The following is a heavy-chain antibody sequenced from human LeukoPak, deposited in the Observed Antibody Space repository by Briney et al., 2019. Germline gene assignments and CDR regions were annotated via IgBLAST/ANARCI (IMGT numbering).Heavy chain of an antibody. V-gene: IGHV3-30*04. D-gene: IGHD2-2*03. CDR2: ISYDGSNK. Sequence: PGGSLRLSCAASGFTFSSYAMHWVRQAPGKGLEWVAVISYDGSNKYYADSVKGRFTISRDNSKNTLYLQMNSLRAEDTAVYYCAREQPWISIHFDYWGQGTLVTVSS. J-gene: IGHJ4*02. CDR3: AREQPWISIHFDY. CDR1: GFTFSSYA.